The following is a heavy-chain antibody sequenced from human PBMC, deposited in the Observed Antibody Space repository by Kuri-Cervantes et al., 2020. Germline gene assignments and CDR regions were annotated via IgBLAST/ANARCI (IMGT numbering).Heavy chain of an antibody. Sequence: GESLKISCAVSGFTFNAYGMSWARQVPGRGLEWVSAISGSGTTTSYADSVKGRFTISRDNSKNTLYLQMNSLRAEDTAVYYCAREWDPDTAMVNGGAFDIWGQGTMVTVSS. CDR1: GFTFNAYG. D-gene: IGHD5-18*01. CDR3: AREWDPDTAMVNGGAFDI. CDR2: ISGSGTTT. J-gene: IGHJ3*02. V-gene: IGHV3-23*01.